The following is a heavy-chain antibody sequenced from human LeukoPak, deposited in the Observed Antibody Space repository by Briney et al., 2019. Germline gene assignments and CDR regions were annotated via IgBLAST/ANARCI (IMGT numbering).Heavy chain of an antibody. CDR2: IKEDGSEK. CDR1: QFTFSYFR. Sequence: GGSLRLSCTASQFTFSYFRMNWVRQAPGKGLEWVANIKEDGSEKSYVDSVKGRFTISRDNAKNTLYLQMNSLRAEDTAVYYCARELPFDYWGQGTLVTVSS. J-gene: IGHJ4*02. V-gene: IGHV3-7*01. CDR3: ARELPFDY.